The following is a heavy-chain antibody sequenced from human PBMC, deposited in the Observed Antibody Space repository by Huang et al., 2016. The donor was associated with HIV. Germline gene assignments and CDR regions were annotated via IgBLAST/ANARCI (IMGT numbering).Heavy chain of an antibody. CDR3: AKDRSGGSYYFDS. D-gene: IGHD1-26*01. J-gene: IGHJ4*02. V-gene: IGHV3-30*18. CDR2: ISNEGNNK. Sequence: QVHLVESGGGVVQPGRSLRLSCAASGLNFKRYNMHWFSQAPGKGLEGVACISNEGNNKDYPDSLRGRFASSRDNSKTARYLEMNSLRADDTAVYFCAKDRSGGSYYFDSWGRGTLVTVSS. CDR1: GLNFKRYN.